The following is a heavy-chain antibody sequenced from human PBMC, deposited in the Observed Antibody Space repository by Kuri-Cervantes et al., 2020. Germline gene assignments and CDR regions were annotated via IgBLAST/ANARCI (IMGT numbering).Heavy chain of an antibody. Sequence: GESLKISCAASGFTFSGHGMHWVRQAPGKGLEWVAVIWYDGSNKYYADSVKGRSTISRDNSKNTLYLQMNSLRDEDTAVYYCARDPYGMDVWGQGTTVTVSS. CDR3: ARDPYGMDV. CDR1: GFTFSGHG. V-gene: IGHV3-33*01. J-gene: IGHJ6*02. CDR2: IWYDGSNK.